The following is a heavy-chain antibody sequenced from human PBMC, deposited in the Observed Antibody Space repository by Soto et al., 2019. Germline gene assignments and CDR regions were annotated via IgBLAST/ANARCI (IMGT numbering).Heavy chain of an antibody. Sequence: GGSLRLSCAASGFTFSSYGMHWVRQAPGKGLEWVAVIWYDGSNKYYADSVKGRFTISRDNSKNTLSLQMNSPRAEDTAVYYCARDRYGDYGYYFDYWGQGTLVTVSS. J-gene: IGHJ4*02. V-gene: IGHV3-33*01. CDR2: IWYDGSNK. D-gene: IGHD4-17*01. CDR3: ARDRYGDYGYYFDY. CDR1: GFTFSSYG.